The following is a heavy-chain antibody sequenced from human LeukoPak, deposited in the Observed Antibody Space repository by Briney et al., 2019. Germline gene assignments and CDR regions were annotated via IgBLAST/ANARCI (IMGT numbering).Heavy chain of an antibody. J-gene: IGHJ6*02. V-gene: IGHV6-1*01. CDR2: TYYRSKWYN. CDR1: GDSVSSNSAA. Sequence: SQTLSLTCAISGDSVSSNSAAWNWIRQSPSRGLEWLGRTYYRSKWYNDYAVSVESRITINPDTSKNQFSLQLNSVTPEDTAVYYCARDQLIAAAGHYYYYGMDVWGQGTTVTVSS. CDR3: ARDQLIAAAGHYYYYGMDV. D-gene: IGHD6-13*01.